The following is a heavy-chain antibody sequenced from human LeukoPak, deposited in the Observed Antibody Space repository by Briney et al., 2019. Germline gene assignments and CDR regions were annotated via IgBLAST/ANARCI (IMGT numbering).Heavy chain of an antibody. D-gene: IGHD3-10*01. Sequence: GSLRLSCAASGFTFSSYAMHWVRQAPGKGLEWVAVISYDGSNKYYADSVKGRFTISRDNSKNTLYLQMNSLRAEDTAVYYCARAPDPGSPDYWGQGTLVTVSS. CDR3: ARAPDPGSPDY. V-gene: IGHV3-30*04. CDR1: GFTFSSYA. J-gene: IGHJ4*02. CDR2: ISYDGSNK.